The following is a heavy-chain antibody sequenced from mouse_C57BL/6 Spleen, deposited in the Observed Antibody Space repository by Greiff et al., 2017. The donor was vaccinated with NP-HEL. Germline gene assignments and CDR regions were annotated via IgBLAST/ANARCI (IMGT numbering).Heavy chain of an antibody. J-gene: IGHJ1*03. Sequence: DVMLVESGEGLVKPGGSLKLSCAASGFTFSSYAMSWVRQTPEKRLEWVAYISSGGDYIYYADTVKGRFTISRDNARNTLYLQMSSLKSEDTAMYYCTREDYEGYFDVWGTGTTVTVSS. CDR3: TREDYEGYFDV. CDR1: GFTFSSYA. V-gene: IGHV5-9-1*02. D-gene: IGHD2-4*01. CDR2: ISSGGDYI.